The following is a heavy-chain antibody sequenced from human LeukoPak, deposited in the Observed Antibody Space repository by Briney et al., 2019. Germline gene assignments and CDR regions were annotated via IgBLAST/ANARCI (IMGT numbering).Heavy chain of an antibody. CDR3: ARDAPGSHFDY. J-gene: IGHJ4*02. CDR2: VFSSDHSV. CDR1: GFTFSSYT. D-gene: IGHD7-27*01. V-gene: IGHV3-21*01. Sequence: GGSLRLSCAASGFTFSSYTKNWVRQAPGKGLEWVSSVFSSDHSVHYADSVKGRFTISRDDAKNSLYLQMNSLRAEDTALYYCARDAPGSHFDYWGQGTLVTVSS.